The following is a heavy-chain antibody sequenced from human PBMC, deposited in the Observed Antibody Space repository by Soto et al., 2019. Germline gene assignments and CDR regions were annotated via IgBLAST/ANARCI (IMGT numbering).Heavy chain of an antibody. D-gene: IGHD2-15*01. CDR2: IFHGGNT. CDR3: ARARWYDAFDV. V-gene: IGHV4-38-2*02. J-gene: IGHJ3*01. CDR1: GFFISSGNY. Sequence: SETLSLTCSVSGFFISSGNYWGCIRKPPGKGLEWIGSIFHGGNTYYNPSLKSRVTISVDMSKNQFSLKLNSVTAADTAVYYCARARWYDAFDVWGQGTVVTVSS.